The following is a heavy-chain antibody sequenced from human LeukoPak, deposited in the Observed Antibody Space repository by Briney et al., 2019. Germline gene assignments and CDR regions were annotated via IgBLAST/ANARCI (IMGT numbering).Heavy chain of an antibody. CDR1: GFTFSSYA. CDR3: AKENADIVVVVAAHFDY. D-gene: IGHD2-15*01. V-gene: IGHV3-23*01. Sequence: GGSLRLSCAASGFTFSSYAMSWVRQAPGKGLEWVSAISGSGGSTYYADSVKGRFTISRDNSKNTLYLQMNSLRAEDTAAYYCAKENADIVVVVAAHFDYWGQGTLVTVSS. CDR2: ISGSGGST. J-gene: IGHJ4*02.